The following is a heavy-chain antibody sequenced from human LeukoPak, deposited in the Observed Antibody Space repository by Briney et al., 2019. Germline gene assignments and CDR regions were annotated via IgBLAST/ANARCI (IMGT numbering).Heavy chain of an antibody. J-gene: IGHJ4*02. CDR1: GFTVSSNY. Sequence: GGSLRLSCAASGFTVSSNYMSWVRQAPGKGPEWVSVIYSGGSTYYADSVKGRFTISRDNSKNTLYLQMNSLRAEDTAVYYCARIAVAGTDFDYWGQGTLVTVSS. D-gene: IGHD6-19*01. CDR3: ARIAVAGTDFDY. CDR2: IYSGGST. V-gene: IGHV3-53*01.